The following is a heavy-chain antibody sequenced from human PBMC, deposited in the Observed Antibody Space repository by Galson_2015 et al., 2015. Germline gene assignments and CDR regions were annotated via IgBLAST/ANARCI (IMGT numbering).Heavy chain of an antibody. V-gene: IGHV3-21*01. CDR3: ARDMYYDFWSGPEPTHFDY. CDR2: ISSSSSYI. D-gene: IGHD3-3*01. J-gene: IGHJ4*02. CDR1: GFTFSSYG. Sequence: SLRLSCAASGFTFSSYGMNWVRQAPGKGLEWVSSISSSSSYIYYADSVKGRFTISRDNAKISLYLQMNSLRAEDTAVYYCARDMYYDFWSGPEPTHFDYWGQGTLVTVSS.